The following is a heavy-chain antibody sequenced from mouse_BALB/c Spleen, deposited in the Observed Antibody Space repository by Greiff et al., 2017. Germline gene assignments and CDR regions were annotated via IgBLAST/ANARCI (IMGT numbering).Heavy chain of an antibody. CDR1: GFNIKDTY. CDR2: IDPANGNT. CDR3: ARNVYYAMDY. J-gene: IGHJ4*01. V-gene: IGHV14-3*02. Sequence: VQLQQPGAELVKPGASVKLSCTASGFNIKDTYMHWVKQRPEQGLEWIGRIDPANGNTKYDPKFQGKATITADTSSNTAYLQLSSLTSEDTAVYYCARNVYYAMDYWGQGTSVTVSS.